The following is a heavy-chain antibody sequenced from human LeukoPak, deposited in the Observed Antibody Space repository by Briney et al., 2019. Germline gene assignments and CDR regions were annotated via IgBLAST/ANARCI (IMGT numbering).Heavy chain of an antibody. CDR3: AREAGIAAAGTGVGTFDY. J-gene: IGHJ4*02. CDR1: GGSVSSGSYY. V-gene: IGHV4-61*01. D-gene: IGHD6-13*01. Sequence: PSETLSLTCTVSGGSVSSGSYYWSWIRQPPGKGLEWIGYIYYSRSTNYNPSLKSRVTISVDTSKNQFSLKLSSVTAADTAVYYCAREAGIAAAGTGVGTFDYWGQGTLVTVSS. CDR2: IYYSRST.